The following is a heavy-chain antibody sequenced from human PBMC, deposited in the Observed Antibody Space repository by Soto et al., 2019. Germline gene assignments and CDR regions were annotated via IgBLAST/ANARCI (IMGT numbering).Heavy chain of an antibody. V-gene: IGHV1-69*13. CDR1: GGTFSSYA. J-gene: IGHJ3*02. CDR2: IIPIFGTA. CDR3: ARVSDGGKRDHDAFDI. Sequence: SVKVSCKASGGTFSSYAISWVRQAPGQGLEWMGGIIPIFGTANYAQKFQGRVTITADESTSTAYMELSSLRSEDTAVYYCARVSDGGKRDHDAFDIWGQGTMVTVSS. D-gene: IGHD2-15*01.